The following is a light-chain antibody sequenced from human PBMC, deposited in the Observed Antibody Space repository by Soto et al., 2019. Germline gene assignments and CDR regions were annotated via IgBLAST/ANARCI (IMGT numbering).Light chain of an antibody. CDR2: EVS. Sequence: QSALTQPASVSGSPGQSITISCTGTSSDVGGYNYVSWYQQHPGKAPKLMIYEVSNRPSGVSNRFSGSKSGNTASLTISGLQAEDDDDYYCSSYTSSRNVVFGGGTKLTVL. J-gene: IGLJ2*01. CDR1: SSDVGGYNY. V-gene: IGLV2-14*01. CDR3: SSYTSSRNVV.